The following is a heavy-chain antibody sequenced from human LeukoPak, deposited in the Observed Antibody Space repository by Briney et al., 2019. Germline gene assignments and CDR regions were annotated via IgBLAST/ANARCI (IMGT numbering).Heavy chain of an antibody. CDR1: GGSINSYY. J-gene: IGHJ4*02. D-gene: IGHD5-12*01. CDR2: IYYSGST. CDR3: ATHMGGSGYPFDH. Sequence: PSETLSLTCTVSGGSINSYYWSWLRQPPGKGLEWIGYIYYSGSTNHNPSLKSRVTISVDTSKNQFSLNLTSVTAADTAVYYCATHMGGSGYPFDHWGQGTLVTVSS. V-gene: IGHV4-59*08.